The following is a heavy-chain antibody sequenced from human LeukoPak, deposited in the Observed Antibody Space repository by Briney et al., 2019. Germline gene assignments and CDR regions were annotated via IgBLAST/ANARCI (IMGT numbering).Heavy chain of an antibody. V-gene: IGHV4-59*01. D-gene: IGHD2-2*01. Sequence: PSETLSLTCTVSGDSINTYYWSWIRQPPGKGLEWIGYIYYSVISDYNPSLKSRVTMSADMSTRQISLKLSSVIAADTAVYYCARTTEGYCSSASCFGFSYSYYMDVWGKGTTVTISS. J-gene: IGHJ6*03. CDR1: GDSINTYY. CDR3: ARTTEGYCSSASCFGFSYSYYMDV. CDR2: IYYSVIS.